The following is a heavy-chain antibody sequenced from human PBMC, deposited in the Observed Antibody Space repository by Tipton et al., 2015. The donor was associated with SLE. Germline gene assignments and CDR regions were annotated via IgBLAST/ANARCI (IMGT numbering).Heavy chain of an antibody. CDR3: GRGATTWRGAIYGMDV. CDR1: GGSIRSNY. V-gene: IGHV4-4*09. J-gene: IGHJ6*02. Sequence: TLSLTCTVSGGSIRSNYWIWIRQPPGKGLEWIGYIYSSGSTNYDPSLKSRATISIDVSKNQFSLKLPSVTAADTAVYYCGRGATTWRGAIYGMDVWGQGTTVTVSS. D-gene: IGHD1-1*01. CDR2: IYSSGST.